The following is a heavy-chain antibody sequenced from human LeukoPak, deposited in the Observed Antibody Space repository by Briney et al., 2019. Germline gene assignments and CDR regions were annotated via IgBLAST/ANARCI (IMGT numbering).Heavy chain of an antibody. Sequence: KPSDTQSLPCTLSGGLISFYYWRGIPEPPGKGREGIGHKYYSGSTNYNPSLKSRVTISVDTSKNQFSLKLSSVTAADTAVYYCARAGYCSSTSCYAGYFDYWGQGTLVTVSS. V-gene: IGHV4-59*07. D-gene: IGHD2-2*01. CDR1: GGLISFYY. CDR3: ARAGYCSSTSCYAGYFDY. J-gene: IGHJ4*02. CDR2: KYYSGST.